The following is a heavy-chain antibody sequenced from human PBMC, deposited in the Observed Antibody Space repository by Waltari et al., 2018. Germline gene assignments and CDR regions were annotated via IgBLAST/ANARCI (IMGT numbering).Heavy chain of an antibody. CDR1: GFTFSTYW. CDR3: ARYDLGPYYYYGMDV. V-gene: IGHV3-7*01. D-gene: IGHD7-27*01. CDR2: INQDGSDK. J-gene: IGHJ6*02. Sequence: EVQLVESGGGLVQPGGSLRLSCAASGFTFSTYWMSWVRQAPGKGLDGVANINQDGSDKYYVDSVKGRFTISRDNAKNSLYLQMNSLRPEDTAVYYCARYDLGPYYYYGMDVWGQGTTVTASS.